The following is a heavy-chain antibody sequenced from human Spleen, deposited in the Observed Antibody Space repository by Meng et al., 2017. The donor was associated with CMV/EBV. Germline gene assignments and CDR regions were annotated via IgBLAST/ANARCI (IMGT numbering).Heavy chain of an antibody. D-gene: IGHD3-10*01. V-gene: IGHV3-30*02. J-gene: IGHJ4*02. CDR1: GFTFRSHG. CDR3: AKDQGYGSGTYNYFDY. Sequence: GESLKISCAASGFTFRSHGMHWVRQAPGKGLEWVAFIRYDGSNKYYADSVKGRLIMSRDNSKKTVYLQMNSLRGEDTAVYYCAKDQGYGSGTYNYFDYWGQGTLVTVSS. CDR2: IRYDGSNK.